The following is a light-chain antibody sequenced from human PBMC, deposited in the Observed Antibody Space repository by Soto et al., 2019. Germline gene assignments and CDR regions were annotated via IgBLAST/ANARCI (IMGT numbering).Light chain of an antibody. Sequence: DIQMTQSPSTLSASVGDRVTITCRASQSISSWLAWYQQKPGKAPKLLIYDASSLESGVPSRFSGSGSGTEFTITISSLQPDDVATYCCQQYNSYSWTFGQGTKVEIK. CDR2: DAS. J-gene: IGKJ1*01. CDR1: QSISSW. V-gene: IGKV1-5*01. CDR3: QQYNSYSWT.